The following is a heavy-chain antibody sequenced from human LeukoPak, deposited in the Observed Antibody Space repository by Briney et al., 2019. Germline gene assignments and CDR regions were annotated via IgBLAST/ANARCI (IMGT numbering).Heavy chain of an antibody. CDR1: LGSHW. J-gene: IGHJ4*02. CDR3: TRDQT. CDR2: IKEDGSQK. Sequence: GGSLRLSCVGALGSHWMGWVRQAPGTGLEWVANIKEDGSQKYYMDSVKGRFPISRDNAKSSLFSQMNNLRVEDTAVYYCTRDQTWGQGTLVTVSS. V-gene: IGHV3-7*01.